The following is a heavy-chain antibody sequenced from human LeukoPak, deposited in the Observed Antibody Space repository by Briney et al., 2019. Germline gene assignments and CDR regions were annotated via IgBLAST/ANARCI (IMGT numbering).Heavy chain of an antibody. CDR1: GFTVSSNY. J-gene: IGHJ4*02. CDR2: ISGSGGTT. D-gene: IGHD2-15*01. V-gene: IGHV3-23*01. Sequence: GGSLRLSCAASGFTVSSNYMSWVRQAPGKGLEWVSTISGSGGTTYYADSVGGRFTISRDNSKNTLYLQMNSLRAEDTAVYYCAKDGIIVATIYCSGGSCHSDYWGQGTLVTVSS. CDR3: AKDGIIVATIYCSGGSCHSDY.